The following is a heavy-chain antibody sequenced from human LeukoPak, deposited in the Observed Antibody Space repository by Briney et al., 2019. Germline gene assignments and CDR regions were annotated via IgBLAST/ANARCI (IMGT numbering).Heavy chain of an antibody. D-gene: IGHD3-9*01. V-gene: IGHV4-4*07. CDR2: IYASGST. CDR1: GGSISSYY. CDR3: ARAGYYDILTGYPPSNWFDP. J-gene: IGHJ5*02. Sequence: PSETLSLTCTVSGGSISSYYWSWIRQPAGKGLEWIGRIYASGSTNYNPSLKSRVTMSVDMSKNQFSLKLNSVTAADTAVYYCARAGYYDILTGYPPSNWFDPWGQGTLVTVSS.